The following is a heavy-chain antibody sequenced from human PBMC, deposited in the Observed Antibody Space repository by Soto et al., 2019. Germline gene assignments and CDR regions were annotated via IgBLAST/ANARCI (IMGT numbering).Heavy chain of an antibody. V-gene: IGHV3-23*01. CDR1: GFTFSSYA. CDR3: AKDPKYSYGLWPRLAKYYYGMDV. J-gene: IGHJ6*02. D-gene: IGHD5-18*01. CDR2: ISGSGGST. Sequence: SGGSLRLSCAASGFTFSSYAMSWARQAPGKGLEWVSAISGSGGSTYYADSVKGRFTISRDNSKNTLYLQMNSLRAEDTAVYYCAKDPKYSYGLWPRLAKYYYGMDVWGQGTTVTVSS.